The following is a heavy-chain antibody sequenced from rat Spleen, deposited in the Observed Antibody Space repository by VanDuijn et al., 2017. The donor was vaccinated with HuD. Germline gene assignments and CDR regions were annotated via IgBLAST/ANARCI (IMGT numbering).Heavy chain of an antibody. J-gene: IGHJ3*01. V-gene: IGHV5-19*01. CDR3: TTYDNSGYGWFAY. Sequence: EVQLVVSGGGLVQPGRSLKLSCAASGFTFSNFGLHWIRQAPTMGLEWVASISPSGGSTYYRDSVKGRFTISRDNAKSSLYLQMDSLRSEDTATYYCTTYDNSGYGWFAYWGQGTLVTVSS. CDR2: ISPSGGST. CDR1: GFTFSNFG. D-gene: IGHD4-3*01.